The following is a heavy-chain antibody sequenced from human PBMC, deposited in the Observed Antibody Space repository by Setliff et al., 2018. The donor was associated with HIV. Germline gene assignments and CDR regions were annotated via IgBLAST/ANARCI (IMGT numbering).Heavy chain of an antibody. CDR3: ARHDCGGDCPWDY. CDR1: GDSISDTTYY. V-gene: IGHV4-39*07. J-gene: IGHJ4*02. Sequence: PSETLSLTCSVSGDSISDTTYYWGWIRQPPGKGLEWIGNIYHSGSTLYKPSLKSRVTISVDTSKNQFSLKLSSVTAADTAVYYCARHDCGGDCPWDYWGQGTLVTVSS. D-gene: IGHD2-21*01. CDR2: IYHSGST.